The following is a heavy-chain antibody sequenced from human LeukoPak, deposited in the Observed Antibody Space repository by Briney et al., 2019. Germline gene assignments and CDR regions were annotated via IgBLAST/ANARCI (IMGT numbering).Heavy chain of an antibody. D-gene: IGHD2-15*01. J-gene: IGHJ5*02. CDR3: ARVLAGFDP. V-gene: IGHV4-30-2*01. Sequence: SQTLSLTCAVSGGSISSGGYSWSWIRQPPGKGLEWIGYIYHSGSTNYNPSLKSRVTISVDTSKNQFSLKLSSVTAADTAVYYCARVLAGFDPWGQGTLVTVSS. CDR2: IYHSGST. CDR1: GGSISSGGYS.